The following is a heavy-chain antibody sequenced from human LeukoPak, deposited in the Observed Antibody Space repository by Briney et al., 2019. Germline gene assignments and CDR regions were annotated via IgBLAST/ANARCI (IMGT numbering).Heavy chain of an antibody. CDR1: GGSFSGYY. CDR2: INHSGST. V-gene: IGHV4-34*01. D-gene: IGHD3-10*02. Sequence: RASETLSLTCAVYGGSFSGYYWSWIRQPPGKGLEWIGEINHSGSTNYNSSLKSRVTTSLDTSKNQVPLTLTSVTAADTAVYFCATSRDRYNVAEYWGQGFLVTVSS. CDR3: ATSRDRYNVAEY. J-gene: IGHJ4*02.